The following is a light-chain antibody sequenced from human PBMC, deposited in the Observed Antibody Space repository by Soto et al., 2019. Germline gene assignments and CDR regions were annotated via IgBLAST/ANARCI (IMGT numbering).Light chain of an antibody. CDR3: QQRSKWLT. Sequence: EIVLTQSPATLSLSPGGRATLSCRASQSVGSYLAWYQQKPGQAPRLLIYDASNRATGIPARFSGSGSGTVFPLTISSLEPEDFAVYFCQQRSKWLTFGGGTKVEIK. V-gene: IGKV3-11*01. CDR2: DAS. CDR1: QSVGSY. J-gene: IGKJ4*01.